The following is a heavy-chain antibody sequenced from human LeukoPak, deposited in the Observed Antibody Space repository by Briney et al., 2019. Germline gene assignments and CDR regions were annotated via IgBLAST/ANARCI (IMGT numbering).Heavy chain of an antibody. CDR3: ARGLRYSSGWFHFDY. Sequence: GGSLRLSCAASGFTVSTNYMCWVRQAPGKGLEWVSVIYSGGSTYYADSVKGRFTISRDNSKNTLYLQMNSLRAEDTAVYYCARGLRYSSGWFHFDYWGQGTLVTVSS. J-gene: IGHJ4*02. V-gene: IGHV3-53*01. CDR1: GFTVSTNY. D-gene: IGHD6-19*01. CDR2: IYSGGST.